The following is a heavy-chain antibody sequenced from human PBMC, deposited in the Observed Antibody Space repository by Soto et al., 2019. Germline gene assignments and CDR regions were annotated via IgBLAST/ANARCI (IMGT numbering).Heavy chain of an antibody. CDR3: SLSDRYYGMDV. CDR1: GFTFSSYA. J-gene: IGHJ6*02. CDR2: ISTSGGST. Sequence: EVQLLESGGGLVQPGGSLRLSCAASGFTFSSYAMSWVRQAPGKGLEWVSSISTSGGSTYYADSVKGRFTISRDNSNNTLYLQMNRLRADDTAVYYCSLSDRYYGMDVWGLGTTVTVSS. V-gene: IGHV3-23*01.